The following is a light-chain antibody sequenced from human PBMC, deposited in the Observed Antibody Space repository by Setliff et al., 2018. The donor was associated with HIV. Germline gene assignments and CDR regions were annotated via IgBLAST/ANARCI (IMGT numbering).Light chain of an antibody. J-gene: IGLJ1*01. V-gene: IGLV2-23*02. CDR2: EVS. CDR3: CSYASGGTYV. CDR1: SSDVGSYNL. Sequence: QSALTQPASVSGSPGHSITFSCTGTSSDVGSYNLVSWYQHHPGKAPKLMIYEVSKRPSGVSNRFSGSKSGNTASLRISGLQAEDEADYYCCSYASGGTYVFGTGTKVTVL.